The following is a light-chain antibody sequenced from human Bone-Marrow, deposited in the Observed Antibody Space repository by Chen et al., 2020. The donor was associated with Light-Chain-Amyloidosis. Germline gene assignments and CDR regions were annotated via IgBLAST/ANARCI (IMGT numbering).Light chain of an antibody. J-gene: IGLJ3*02. Sequence: SYVLTQPSSVSVAPGQTATIACGGNNIGSTSVHWYQQTPGQAPLLVVYDDSDRPSGIPERLSGSNSGNTATLTISRGEAGDEADYYCQVWDRGSDRPVVGGGTKLTVL. CDR2: DDS. CDR3: QVWDRGSDRPV. V-gene: IGLV3-21*02. CDR1: NIGSTS.